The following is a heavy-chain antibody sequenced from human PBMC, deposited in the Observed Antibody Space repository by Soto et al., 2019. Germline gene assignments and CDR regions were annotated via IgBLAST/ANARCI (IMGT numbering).Heavy chain of an antibody. V-gene: IGHV3-21*01. Sequence: GGSLRLSCAASGFTFSSYSMKWVRQAPGKGLEWVSSISSSSSYIYYADSVKGRFTISRDNAKNSLYLQMNSLRAEDTAVYYCARGSHRPYYYGMDVWGQGTTVTVSS. CDR1: GFTFSSYS. J-gene: IGHJ6*02. CDR2: ISSSSSYI. CDR3: ARGSHRPYYYGMDV.